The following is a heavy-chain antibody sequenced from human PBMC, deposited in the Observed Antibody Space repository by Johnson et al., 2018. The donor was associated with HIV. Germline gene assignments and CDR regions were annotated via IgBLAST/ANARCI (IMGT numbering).Heavy chain of an antibody. CDR2: IYSGDST. V-gene: IGHV3-66*01. CDR3: ARMTTTVSHHDAFDI. D-gene: IGHD4-17*01. J-gene: IGHJ3*02. Sequence: VQLVESGGGVVQPGRSLRLSCTASGFTFGDYAMSWVRQAPGKGLEWVSLIYSGDSTYYADSVKGSFTISTNNSKNTLYLQMNSLRAEDTAVYYCARMTTTVSHHDAFDIRGQGTMVTVSS. CDR1: GFTFGDYA.